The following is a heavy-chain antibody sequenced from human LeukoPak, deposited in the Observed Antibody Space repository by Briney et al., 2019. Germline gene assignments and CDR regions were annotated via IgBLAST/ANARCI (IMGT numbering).Heavy chain of an antibody. CDR1: GGSFSGYY. CDR3: ARGLGQWLQYWYFVL. J-gene: IGHJ2*01. Sequence: SETLSLTCAVYGGSFSGYYWSWIRQPPGKGLEWIGEINHSGSTNYNPSLKSRVTISVDTSKNQFSLKLSSVTAPVTAVYYLARGLGQWLQYWYFVLWAGGPLVTVSS. CDR2: INHSGST. D-gene: IGHD6-19*01. V-gene: IGHV4-34*01.